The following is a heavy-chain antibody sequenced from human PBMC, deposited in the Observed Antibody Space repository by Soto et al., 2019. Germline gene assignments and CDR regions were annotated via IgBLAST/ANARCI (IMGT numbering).Heavy chain of an antibody. V-gene: IGHV3-74*01. CDR2: IIRDGSST. Sequence: EVQLVESGGGLVQPGGSLRLACAASGFTFSSYWMHWVRQAPGKGLVWISRIIRDGSSTNYADSVKGRFTISRDNAKNTLYLEINSLRAEDTAVYFCGRGGSGIYGMDIWGQGTTVIVSS. J-gene: IGHJ6*02. D-gene: IGHD6-13*01. CDR3: GRGGSGIYGMDI. CDR1: GFTFSSYW.